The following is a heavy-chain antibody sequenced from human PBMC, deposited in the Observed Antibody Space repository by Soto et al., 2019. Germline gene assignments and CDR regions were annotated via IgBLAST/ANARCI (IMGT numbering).Heavy chain of an antibody. Sequence: EVQLLESGGGLVQPGGSLRLSCAASGFTFNNYAMTWVRQAPGKGLEWVSAISGGGDTTSYADSVKGRFTVSRDGSKNTLYLQMNSQRAEDTALYYCAKGRGGSGSLTPRVDFWGQGTLVTVSS. CDR1: GFTFNNYA. CDR3: AKGRGGSGSLTPRVDF. J-gene: IGHJ4*02. D-gene: IGHD3-10*01. CDR2: ISGGGDTT. V-gene: IGHV3-23*01.